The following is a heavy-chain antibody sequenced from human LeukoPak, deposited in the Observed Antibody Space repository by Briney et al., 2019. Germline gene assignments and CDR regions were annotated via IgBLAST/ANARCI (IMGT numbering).Heavy chain of an antibody. CDR2: ISYDGSNK. CDR3: ARDGPLTKMATTPTYSDY. V-gene: IGHV3-30-3*01. J-gene: IGHJ4*02. CDR1: GFTFSSYA. Sequence: GGSLRLSCAASGFTFSSYAMHWVRQAPGKGLEWVAVISYDGSNKYYADSVKGPFTISRDNSKNTLYLQMNSLRADDTAVYYCARDGPLTKMATTPTYSDYWGQGTLVTVSS. D-gene: IGHD5-24*01.